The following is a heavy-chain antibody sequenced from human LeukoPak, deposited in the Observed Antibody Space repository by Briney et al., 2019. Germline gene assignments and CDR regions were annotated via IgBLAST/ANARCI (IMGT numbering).Heavy chain of an antibody. J-gene: IGHJ3*02. CDR1: GYTFTSYD. Sequence: ASVKVSCKASGYTFTSYDINWVRQATGQGLEWMGWMNPNSGNTGYAQKFRGRVTMTRNTSISTAYMELSSLRSEDTAVYYCASRRNSRGTNPDAFDIWGQGTMVTVSS. D-gene: IGHD1-7*01. V-gene: IGHV1-8*01. CDR2: MNPNSGNT. CDR3: ASRRNSRGTNPDAFDI.